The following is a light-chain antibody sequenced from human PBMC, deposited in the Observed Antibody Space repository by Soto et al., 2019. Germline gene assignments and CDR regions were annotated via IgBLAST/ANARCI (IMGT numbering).Light chain of an antibody. CDR1: QSVSNNY. J-gene: IGKJ1*01. V-gene: IGKV3-20*01. CDR2: AAS. Sequence: VLTQSPGTLSLSPGDSATLSCRASQSVSNNYLAWYQQKTGQPPRLLIYAASNRATGIPARLSGSGSGTDLNLTIRRLEPEDFAVYYCQNYSSSPTTCGQGTKVEIK. CDR3: QNYSSSPTT.